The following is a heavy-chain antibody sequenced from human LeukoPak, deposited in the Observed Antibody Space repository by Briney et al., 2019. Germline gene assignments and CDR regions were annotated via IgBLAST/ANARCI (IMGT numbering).Heavy chain of an antibody. CDR3: AKGTSWFGED. V-gene: IGHV3-23*01. D-gene: IGHD3-10*01. CDR1: GFTFSTYA. CDR2: VTSDGRWT. Sequence: PGGSLRLSCAASGFTFSTYAMTWVRQAPGKGLEWVAAVTSDGRWTNYADSVKGRFTVSRDNSKDTLFMQMSSLRAEDTAVYYCAKGTSWFGEDWGRGTLVTVSS. J-gene: IGHJ4*02.